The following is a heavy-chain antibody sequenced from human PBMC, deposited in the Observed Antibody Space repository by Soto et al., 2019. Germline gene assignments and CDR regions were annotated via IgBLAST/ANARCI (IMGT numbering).Heavy chain of an antibody. CDR2: IIPIFGTA. CDR1: GGTFSSYA. J-gene: IGHJ6*02. V-gene: IGHV1-69*13. Sequence: SVKVSCKASGGTFSSYAISWVRQAPGQGLEWMGGIIPIFGTANYAQKFQGRVTITAGESTSTAYMELSSLRSEDTAVYYCASTLISGYSGYDSPLYYYGMDVWGQGTTVTVS. CDR3: ASTLISGYSGYDSPLYYYGMDV. D-gene: IGHD5-12*01.